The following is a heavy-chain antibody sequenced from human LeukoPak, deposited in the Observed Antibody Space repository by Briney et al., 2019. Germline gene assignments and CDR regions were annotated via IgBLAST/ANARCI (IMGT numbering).Heavy chain of an antibody. CDR3: ARGVLRYFDWLLSDFDY. D-gene: IGHD3-9*01. V-gene: IGHV4-39*01. CDR1: GGSISSSSYG. CDR2: IYYSGST. Sequence: KTSETLSLTCTVSGGSISSSSYGWGWIRQPPGKGLEWIGSIYYSGSTYYNPSLKSRVTISVDTSKNQFSLKLSSVTAADTALYYCARGVLRYFDWLLSDFDYWGQGTLVTVSS. J-gene: IGHJ4*02.